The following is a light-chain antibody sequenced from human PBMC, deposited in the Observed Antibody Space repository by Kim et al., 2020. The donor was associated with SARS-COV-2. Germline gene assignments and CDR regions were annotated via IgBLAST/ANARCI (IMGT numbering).Light chain of an antibody. Sequence: ASVGDRATIPCRASHGISSYLAWYQHKPGKAPKLLIYAASTLHSGVPSRFSGSGSGTDFTLTISRLQPEDFATYYCHHLNGPPLTFGQGTRLEIK. V-gene: IGKV1-9*01. J-gene: IGKJ5*01. CDR3: HHLNGPPLT. CDR2: AAS. CDR1: HGISSY.